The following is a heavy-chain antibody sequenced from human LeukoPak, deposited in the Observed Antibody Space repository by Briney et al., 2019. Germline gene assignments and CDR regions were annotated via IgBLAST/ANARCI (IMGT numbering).Heavy chain of an antibody. J-gene: IGHJ4*02. V-gene: IGHV1-69*13. CDR1: GYTVTSYD. Sequence: ASVKVSCKASGYTVTSYDINWVRQATGQGLEWMGVIIPIFGTANYAQKFQGRVTITADESTSTAYMELSSLRSEDTAVYYCASGDIVVVPAARGYFDYWGQGTLVTVSS. CDR2: IIPIFGTA. D-gene: IGHD2-2*01. CDR3: ASGDIVVVPAARGYFDY.